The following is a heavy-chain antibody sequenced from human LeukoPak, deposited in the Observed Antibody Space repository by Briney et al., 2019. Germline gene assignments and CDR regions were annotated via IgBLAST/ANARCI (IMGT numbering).Heavy chain of an antibody. CDR1: GFTFGDYA. CDR3: TRDSITIFGVVNHHYYFDY. J-gene: IGHJ4*02. Sequence: GGSLRLSCTASGFTFGDYAMSWVRQAPGKGLEWVGFIRSKAYGGTKEYAASVKGRFTISRDDSKSIAYLQMNSLKTEDTAVYYCTRDSITIFGVVNHHYYFDYWGQGTLVTVSS. D-gene: IGHD3-3*01. CDR2: IRSKAYGGTK. V-gene: IGHV3-49*04.